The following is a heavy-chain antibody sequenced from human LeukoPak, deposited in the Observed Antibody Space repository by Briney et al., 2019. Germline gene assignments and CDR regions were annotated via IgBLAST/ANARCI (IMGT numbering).Heavy chain of an antibody. J-gene: IGHJ4*02. CDR2: VSWSSGSI. CDR1: GFTFDNYA. V-gene: IGHV3-9*03. D-gene: IGHD4-23*01. Sequence: PSRSLRLSCAASGFTFDNYAMHWVRQAPGKGLEWVSGVSWSSGSIGYADSVKGRFTISRDNAKNSLYLQMNSLRAEDMALYYCAKGTHEYGGNSEYYFDYWGQGTLVTVSS. CDR3: AKGTHEYGGNSEYYFDY.